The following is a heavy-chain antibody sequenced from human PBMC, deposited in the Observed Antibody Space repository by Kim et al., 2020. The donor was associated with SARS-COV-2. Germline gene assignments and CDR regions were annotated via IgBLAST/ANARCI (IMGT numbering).Heavy chain of an antibody. CDR2: INWNGGST. J-gene: IGHJ6*02. CDR1: GFIFDDYG. D-gene: IGHD6-19*01. CDR3: ARDLGSVGRGLDV. Sequence: GGSLRLSCAASGFIFDDYGMSWVRQVPGKGLFWVSGINWNGGSTVYADSVKGRFTISRDNAKNSLYLQMSSLRADDTAFYFCARDLGSVGRGLDVWGHGTTVIVSS. V-gene: IGHV3-20*04.